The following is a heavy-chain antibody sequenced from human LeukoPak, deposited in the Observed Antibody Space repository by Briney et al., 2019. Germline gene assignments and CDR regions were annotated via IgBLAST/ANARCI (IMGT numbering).Heavy chain of an antibody. V-gene: IGHV1-2*02. D-gene: IGHD7-27*01. CDR3: ARGTGAPNYFDY. CDR2: INPNGGGT. Sequence: ASVKVSCKASGYTFTGYYIHWVRQAPGQGLEWMAWINPNGGGTNYAQKFQGGVAVTRDSSSSTAYMELSGPTSDDTAVFYCARGTGAPNYFDYWGQGTLVTVSS. CDR1: GYTFTGYY. J-gene: IGHJ4*02.